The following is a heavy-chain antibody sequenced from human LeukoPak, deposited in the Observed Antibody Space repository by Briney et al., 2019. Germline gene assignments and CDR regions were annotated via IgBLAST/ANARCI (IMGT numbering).Heavy chain of an antibody. D-gene: IGHD4-17*01. CDR2: IKVDESEK. Sequence: GGSLRLSCAASGFTFSSYWMNWVRQAPGKGLEWVANIKVDESEKYYVDSVRGRFTISRDNAKNSLYLQMNSLRAEDTAVYYCARHGDYHYNSWGQGTLVTVSS. V-gene: IGHV3-7*05. CDR1: GFTFSSYW. J-gene: IGHJ4*02. CDR3: ARHGDYHYNS.